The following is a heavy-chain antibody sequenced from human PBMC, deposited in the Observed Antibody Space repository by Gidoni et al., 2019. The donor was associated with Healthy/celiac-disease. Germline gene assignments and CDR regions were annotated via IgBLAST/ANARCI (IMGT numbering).Heavy chain of an antibody. D-gene: IGHD1-7*01. CDR1: GFPFGSYS. CDR3: ARAPKGTTAKYFQH. V-gene: IGHV3-48*02. J-gene: IGHJ1*01. Sequence: EVQLVESGGGLVQPGGSLRLSCAASGFPFGSYSMNWVRQAPGKGREWVSYISSSSSTIYYADSVKGRFTISRDNAKNSLYLQMNSLRDEDTAVYYCARAPKGTTAKYFQHWGQGTLVTVSS. CDR2: ISSSSSTI.